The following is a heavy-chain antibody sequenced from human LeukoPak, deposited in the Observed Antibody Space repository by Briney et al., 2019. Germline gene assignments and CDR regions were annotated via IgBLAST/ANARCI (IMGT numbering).Heavy chain of an antibody. V-gene: IGHV3-74*01. CDR2: INTDGSIT. J-gene: IGHJ4*02. CDR3: VRDSDDYGDHTTRRFDY. CDR1: GFTFSDYW. D-gene: IGHD4-17*01. Sequence: PGGSLRLSCAASGFTFSDYWIHWVRQAPGKGLVWVSRINTDGSITNYADSVKGRFSISRDNAKNTLYLQMSSLRAEDTAVYYCVRDSDDYGDHTTRRFDYWGQGTLVTVSS.